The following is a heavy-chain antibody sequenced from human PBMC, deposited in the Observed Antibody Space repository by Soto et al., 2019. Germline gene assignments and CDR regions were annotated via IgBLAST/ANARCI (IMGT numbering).Heavy chain of an antibody. Sequence: ASVKVSCKASGYTFTSYYMHWVRQAPGQGLEWMGIINPSGGSTSYAQKFQGRVTMTRDTSTSTVYMELSSLRSEDTAVYYCARDLGPKITMVRGAPVDYYYYGMDVWGQGTTVTVSS. CDR2: INPSGGST. CDR1: GYTFTSYY. J-gene: IGHJ6*02. V-gene: IGHV1-46*01. D-gene: IGHD3-10*01. CDR3: ARDLGPKITMVRGAPVDYYYYGMDV.